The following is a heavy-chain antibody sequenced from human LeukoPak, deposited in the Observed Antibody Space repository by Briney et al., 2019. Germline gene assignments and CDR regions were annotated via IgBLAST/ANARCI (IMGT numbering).Heavy chain of an antibody. CDR1: GGSFSGYY. V-gene: IGHV4-34*01. CDR2: INHSGSS. CDR3: ARGRDAFDI. Sequence: SETLSLTCAVYGGSFSGYYWSWIRQPPGKGLEWIGEINHSGSSNYNPSLKSRVTISVDTSKNQFSLKLSSVTAADTAVYYCARGRDAFDIWGQGTMVTVSS. J-gene: IGHJ3*02.